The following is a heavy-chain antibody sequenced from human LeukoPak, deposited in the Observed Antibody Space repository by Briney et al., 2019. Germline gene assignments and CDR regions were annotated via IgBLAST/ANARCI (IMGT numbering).Heavy chain of an antibody. CDR1: GFTFSNYW. J-gene: IGHJ4*02. V-gene: IGHV3-7*02. CDR3: ARTIRGY. D-gene: IGHD3-10*01. CDR2: IKEDGSEK. Sequence: PGGSLRLSCAASGFTFSNYWMSWVRQAPGQGLEWVANIKEDGSEKYYVDSVKGRFTISRDNAKNSLYLQMNSLRAEDTAVYYCARTIRGYWGQGTLVTVSS.